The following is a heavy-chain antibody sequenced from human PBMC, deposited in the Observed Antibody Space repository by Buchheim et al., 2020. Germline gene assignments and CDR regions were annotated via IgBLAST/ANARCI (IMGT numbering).Heavy chain of an antibody. D-gene: IGHD3-3*02. J-gene: IGHJ4*02. Sequence: QVQLVQSGAEVRKPGASVKISCKASGYSFISFAIHWVRQAPGQGLEWMGWVNAGNGNTGYSQNFQGRVSITADKPASTDSMELKSLTSEDTAVYYCARTFPFDYWGQGTL. CDR3: ARTFPFDY. CDR1: GYSFISFA. CDR2: VNAGNGNT. V-gene: IGHV1-3*01.